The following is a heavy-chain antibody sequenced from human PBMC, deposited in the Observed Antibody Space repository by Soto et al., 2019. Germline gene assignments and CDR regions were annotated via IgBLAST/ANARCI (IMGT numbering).Heavy chain of an antibody. J-gene: IGHJ5*02. D-gene: IGHD4-17*01. Sequence: SETLSLTCTVSGGSLSSGGYYWSWIRQHPGKGLEWIGYIYYSGSTYYNPSLKSRVTISVDTSKNQFSLKLSSVTAADTAVYYCTRSPRRYGDYVGNWFDPWGQGTLVTVSS. CDR1: GGSLSSGGYY. CDR3: TRSPRRYGDYVGNWFDP. V-gene: IGHV4-31*03. CDR2: IYYSGST.